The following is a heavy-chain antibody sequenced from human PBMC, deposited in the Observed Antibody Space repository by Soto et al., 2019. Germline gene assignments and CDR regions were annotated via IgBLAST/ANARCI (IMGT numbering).Heavy chain of an antibody. Sequence: PGGSLRLSCVGSGFGFDSFAMSWVRQAPGKGLEWVSGIGGSGGATVYADSVKGRFTISRDNSRNTLYLQMNFLRGGDTGVNYCAKALWFGESSHYFDYWGQGTLVTVSS. V-gene: IGHV3-23*01. CDR2: IGGSGGAT. J-gene: IGHJ4*02. CDR3: AKALWFGESSHYFDY. D-gene: IGHD3-10*01. CDR1: GFGFDSFA.